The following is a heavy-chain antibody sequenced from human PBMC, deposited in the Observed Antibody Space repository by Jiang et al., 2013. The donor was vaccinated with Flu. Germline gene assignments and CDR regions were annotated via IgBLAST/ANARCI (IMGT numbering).Heavy chain of an antibody. Sequence: WITWVRQMPGKGLEWMGRIDPSDAYTNYSPSFQGLVTISSDRSISTAYLQWNALKTSDTAIYYCARGGSASSQSNFDFWGQGTLVTVSS. D-gene: IGHD6-6*01. CDR2: IDPSDAYT. J-gene: IGHJ4*02. CDR3: ARGGSASSQSNFDF. CDR1: W. V-gene: IGHV5-10-1*01.